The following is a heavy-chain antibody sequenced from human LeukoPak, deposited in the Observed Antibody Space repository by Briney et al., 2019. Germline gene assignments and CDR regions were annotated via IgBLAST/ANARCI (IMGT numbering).Heavy chain of an antibody. CDR3: ARDRTGGLTFDP. CDR1: GGTFSSYA. V-gene: IGHV1-69*06. CDR2: IIPIFGTA. J-gene: IGHJ5*02. Sequence: SVTVSCKASGGTFSSYAISWVRQAPGQGLEWMGGIIPIFGTANYAQKFQGRVTITADKSTSTAYMELSSLRSEDTAVYYCARDRTGGLTFDPWGQGTLVTVSS. D-gene: IGHD1-14*01.